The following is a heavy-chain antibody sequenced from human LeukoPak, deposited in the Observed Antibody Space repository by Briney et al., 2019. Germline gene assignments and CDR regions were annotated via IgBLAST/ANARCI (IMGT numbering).Heavy chain of an antibody. J-gene: IGHJ4*02. D-gene: IGHD3-22*01. V-gene: IGHV3-20*04. CDR1: GFTFDDYS. CDR2: IDWNGGST. CDR3: ARSRHSYDSSGFPHY. Sequence: GGSLRLSCAASGFTFDDYSMTWVRQAPGKGLEWVSGIDWNGGSTGYADSVKGRFTIDRDNAKNSLYLQMNSLRAEDTALYYCARSRHSYDSSGFPHYWGQGTLVTVSS.